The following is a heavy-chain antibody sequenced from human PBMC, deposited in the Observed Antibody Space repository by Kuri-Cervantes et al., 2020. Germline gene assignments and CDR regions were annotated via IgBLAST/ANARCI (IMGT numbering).Heavy chain of an antibody. D-gene: IGHD1-14*01. Sequence: GGSLRLSCAASGFTFSSYAMSWVRQAPGKGLEWVANIKQDGSEKYYVDSVKGRFTISRENAKNSVHLQMNSLRGEDTAVNYCTTFEKWGQGTLVTVSS. CDR3: TTFEK. CDR1: GFTFSSYA. J-gene: IGHJ4*02. CDR2: IKQDGSEK. V-gene: IGHV3-7*01.